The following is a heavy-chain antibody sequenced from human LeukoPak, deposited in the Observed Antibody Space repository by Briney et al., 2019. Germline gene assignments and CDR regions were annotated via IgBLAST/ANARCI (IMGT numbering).Heavy chain of an antibody. D-gene: IGHD1-26*01. J-gene: IGHJ3*02. Sequence: PGGSLRPSCAASGFTFSSYAMSWVRQAPGKGLEWVSAISGSGGSTYYADSVKGRFTISRDNSKNTLYLQMNSLRAEDTAVYYCAKTPHSGDNAFDIWGQGTMVTVSS. V-gene: IGHV3-23*01. CDR1: GFTFSSYA. CDR3: AKTPHSGDNAFDI. CDR2: ISGSGGST.